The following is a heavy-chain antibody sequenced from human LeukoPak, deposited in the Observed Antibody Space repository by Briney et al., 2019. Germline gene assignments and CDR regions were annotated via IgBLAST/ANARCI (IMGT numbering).Heavy chain of an antibody. CDR1: GGSISSSRYY. D-gene: IGHD2-15*01. J-gene: IGHJ4*02. V-gene: IGHV4-39*01. CDR2: IYYSGST. CDR3: ARRDIVVLDY. Sequence: PSETLSLTCTVSGGSISSSRYYWAWVRQPPGKGLEWIGNIYYSGSTYSNPSLKSRVTIFVDTSKNQFSLKLSSVTAADTAVYYCARRDIVVLDYWGQGTLVTVSS.